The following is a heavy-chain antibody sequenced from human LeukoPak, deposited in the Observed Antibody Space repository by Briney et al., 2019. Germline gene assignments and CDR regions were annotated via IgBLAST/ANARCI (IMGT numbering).Heavy chain of an antibody. CDR3: ARVRTTSPYSSSWYFDY. CDR2: IYRSGST. CDR1: DYSISSGYY. Sequence: SETLSLTCAVSDYSISSGYYWGWIRQPPGKGLEWIGSIYRSGSTYYNPSLKSRVTISVDTSKNQFFLKLSSVTAADTAVYYCARVRTTSPYSSSWYFDYWGQGTLVTVSS. J-gene: IGHJ4*02. D-gene: IGHD6-13*01. V-gene: IGHV4-38-2*01.